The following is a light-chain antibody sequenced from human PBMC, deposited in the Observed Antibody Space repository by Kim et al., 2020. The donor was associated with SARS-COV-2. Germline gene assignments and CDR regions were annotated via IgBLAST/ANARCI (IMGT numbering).Light chain of an antibody. J-gene: IGLJ3*02. V-gene: IGLV2-8*01. CDR2: EVT. Sequence: QSALTQPPSASGSPGQSVTISCTGTSSDVGGYNYVSWYQQHPGKAPKLIIYEVTKRPSGVPDRFSGSKSGNTASLTVSGLQAEDEADYYCSSYAGSNWVFGGGTKVTVL. CDR3: SSYAGSNWV. CDR1: SSDVGGYNY.